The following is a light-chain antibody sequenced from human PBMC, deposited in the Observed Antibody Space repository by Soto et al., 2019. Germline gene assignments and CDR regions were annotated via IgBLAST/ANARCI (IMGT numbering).Light chain of an antibody. CDR2: RNN. V-gene: IGLV1-47*01. CDR1: SSNVGSDY. Sequence: QSVLTQPPSASGTPGQRVTISCSGGSSNVGSDYLYWYQQFPGTAPKLLIYRNNQQPSGVPDRFSGSKSGTSASLAISGLRSEDEADYYCAAWDDSLSGVVFGGGTKLTVL. CDR3: AAWDDSLSGVV. J-gene: IGLJ2*01.